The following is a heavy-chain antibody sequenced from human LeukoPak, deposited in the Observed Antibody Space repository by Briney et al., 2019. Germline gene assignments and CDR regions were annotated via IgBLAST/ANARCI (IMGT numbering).Heavy chain of an antibody. CDR2: ISDSGST. CDR1: GDSISTYY. D-gene: IGHD4-17*01. V-gene: IGHV4-59*01. J-gene: IGHJ5*02. CDR3: ARVEYGDYGWFDP. Sequence: SETLSLTCTVSGDSISTYYWTWIRQPPGKGLEWIGYISDSGSTNYSPSLKSRVTISLDTSKNQFSLKLISLAAADTAAYYCARVEYGDYGWFDPWGQGTLVTVSS.